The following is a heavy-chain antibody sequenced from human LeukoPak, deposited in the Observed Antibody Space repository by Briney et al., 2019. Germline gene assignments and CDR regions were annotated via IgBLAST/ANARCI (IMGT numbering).Heavy chain of an antibody. V-gene: IGHV3-66*04. J-gene: IGHJ4*02. CDR1: GFTVSTNY. D-gene: IGHD6-19*01. CDR2: IYSGGST. Sequence: GGSLRLSCAASGFTVSTNYMTWVRQAPGKGLEWVSFIYSGGSTYYADSVKGRFTISRDNSKNTLYLQMNSLRAEDTAVYYCARQIGGGWSFDYWGQGTLVTVSS. CDR3: ARQIGGGWSFDY.